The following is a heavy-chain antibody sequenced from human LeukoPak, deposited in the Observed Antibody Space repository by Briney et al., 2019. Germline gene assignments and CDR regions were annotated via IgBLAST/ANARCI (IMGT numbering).Heavy chain of an antibody. CDR3: AREAGYCSSTSCYAGGAFDI. CDR2: IYYSGST. CDR1: GGSISSYY. D-gene: IGHD2-2*01. V-gene: IGHV4-59*01. J-gene: IGHJ4*02. Sequence: SETLSLTCTVSGGSISSYYWSWIRQPPGKGLEWIGYIYYSGSTNYNPSLKSRVTISVDTSKNQFSLKLSSVTAADTAVYYCAREAGYCSSTSCYAGGAFDIWGQGTLVTVSS.